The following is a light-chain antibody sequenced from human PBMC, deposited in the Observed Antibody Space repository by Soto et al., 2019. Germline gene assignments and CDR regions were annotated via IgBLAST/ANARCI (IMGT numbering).Light chain of an antibody. Sequence: EIVLTXSPXXXXLSXGXRAXXXXXASQXXSSSYLAWYQQKPGQAPRLLIYGASSRATGIPDRFSGSGSGTDFTLTISRLEPEDFAVYYCQQYGSSPGTFGQGTKLEIK. J-gene: IGKJ2*01. V-gene: IGKV3-20*01. CDR1: QXXSSSY. CDR2: GAS. CDR3: QQYGSSPGT.